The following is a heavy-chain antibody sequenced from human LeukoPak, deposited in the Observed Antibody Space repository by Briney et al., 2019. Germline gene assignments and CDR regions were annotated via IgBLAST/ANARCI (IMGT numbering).Heavy chain of an antibody. D-gene: IGHD6-13*01. J-gene: IGHJ4*02. CDR3: AKDRSSSWYYPSDY. V-gene: IGHV3-23*01. CDR1: GFTFSSFA. Sequence: GGSLRLSCAASGFTFSSFAMNWVRQAPGKGLEWVSIISGSGDTTHYTDSVKGRFTVSRDNSKNTLYLQMNSLRAEDTAVYYCAKDRSSSWYYPSDYWGQGTLVTVSS. CDR2: ISGSGDTT.